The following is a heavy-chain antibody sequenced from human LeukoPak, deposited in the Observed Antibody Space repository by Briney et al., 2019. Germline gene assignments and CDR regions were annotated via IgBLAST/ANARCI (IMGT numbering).Heavy chain of an antibody. CDR1: GGSISSSSYY. J-gene: IGHJ4*02. CDR2: IYYSGST. CDR3: ARAIVVVPAAMKYFDY. Sequence: SETLSLTCTVSGGSISSSSYYWGWIRQPPGKGLEWIGSIYYSGSTYYNPSLKSRVTISVDTSKNQFSLKLSSVTAADTAVYYCARAIVVVPAAMKYFDYWGQGTRVTVSS. D-gene: IGHD2-2*01. V-gene: IGHV4-39*01.